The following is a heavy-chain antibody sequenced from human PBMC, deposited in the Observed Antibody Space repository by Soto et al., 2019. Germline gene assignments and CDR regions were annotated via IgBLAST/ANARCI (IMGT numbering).Heavy chain of an antibody. Sequence: WGALSLSGASSGFTLTSYAMTWVRQPPGKGLEWVSSMNGAGTRTSYADSVKGRFTTSRDNSKNTLYLEMNSLRAEDTAVYYCARGGADHYHYGMDVWGQGTTVTVSS. CDR3: ARGGADHYHYGMDV. D-gene: IGHD3-10*01. V-gene: IGHV3-23*01. CDR1: GFTLTSYA. J-gene: IGHJ6*02. CDR2: MNGAGTRT.